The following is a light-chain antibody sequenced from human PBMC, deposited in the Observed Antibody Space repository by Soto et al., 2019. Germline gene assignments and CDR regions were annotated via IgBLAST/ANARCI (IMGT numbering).Light chain of an antibody. CDR2: LNSDGSH. CDR3: QTWGTGIGV. Sequence: QAVVTQSPSASASLGASVKLTCTLSSGHSSYAIAWHQQQPEKGPRYLMKLNSDGSHSKGDRIPDRFAGSSAGAERYLTISSLQSEDEAEYYCQTWGTGIGVFGGGTKVTVL. CDR1: SGHSSYA. V-gene: IGLV4-69*01. J-gene: IGLJ2*01.